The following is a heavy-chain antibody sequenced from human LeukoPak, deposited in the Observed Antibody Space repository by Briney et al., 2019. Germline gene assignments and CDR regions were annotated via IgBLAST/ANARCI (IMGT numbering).Heavy chain of an antibody. CDR2: ISSRSTYI. V-gene: IGHV3-21*01. Sequence: GGSLRLSCAASGFIFSSYSMNWVRQAPGKGLEWVSSISSRSTYIYYADSVKGRFTISRDNAKNSLYLQMNSLRAEDTAVYYCASNGPIVGNDYWGQGTLVTVSS. J-gene: IGHJ4*02. CDR3: ASNGPIVGNDY. D-gene: IGHD1-26*01. CDR1: GFIFSSYS.